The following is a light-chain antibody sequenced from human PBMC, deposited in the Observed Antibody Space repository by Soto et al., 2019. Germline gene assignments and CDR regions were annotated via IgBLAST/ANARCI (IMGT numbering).Light chain of an antibody. CDR2: GAS. V-gene: IGKV3-20*01. J-gene: IGKJ5*01. CDR1: QSVRQF. Sequence: IVLTQSPGTLSLSPGERATLSCRANQSVRQFLAWYQQKGGQAPRLLIYGASSRATGIPDRFSGSGSGTDFTLTISRLEPEDFAVYFCQQYGNSPITFGQGTRLEI. CDR3: QQYGNSPIT.